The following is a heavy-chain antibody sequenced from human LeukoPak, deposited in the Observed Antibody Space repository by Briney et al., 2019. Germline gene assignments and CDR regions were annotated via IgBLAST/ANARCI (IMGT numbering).Heavy chain of an antibody. V-gene: IGHV3-74*01. CDR3: TRRVDATRWYDP. CDR1: GFTFSTYW. J-gene: IGHJ5*02. Sequence: PGGSLRLSCAASGFTFSTYWMHWVRHAPGEGVVWVSRINGDGSTTNYADSVKGRFTISRDNAKNTLYLQMNSLRAEDTAVYYCTRRVDATRWYDPWGQGTLVTVSS. CDR2: INGDGSTT. D-gene: IGHD2-15*01.